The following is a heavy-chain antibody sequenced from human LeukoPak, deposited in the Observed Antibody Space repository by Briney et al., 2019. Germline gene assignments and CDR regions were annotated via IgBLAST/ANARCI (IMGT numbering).Heavy chain of an antibody. V-gene: IGHV3-23*01. Sequence: GGSLRLSCAASGFTFSIYAMSWVRQAPGKGLEWVSAISGSGGTAYYADSVKGRFTISRDNSKNTLYLQMNSLRAEDTAVYYCAKDRRRYCSGGSCYSPFDYWGQGTLVTVSS. CDR2: ISGSGGTA. D-gene: IGHD2-15*01. J-gene: IGHJ4*02. CDR3: AKDRRRYCSGGSCYSPFDY. CDR1: GFTFSIYA.